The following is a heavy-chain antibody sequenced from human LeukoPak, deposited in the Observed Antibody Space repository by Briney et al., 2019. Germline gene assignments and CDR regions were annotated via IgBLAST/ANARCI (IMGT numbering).Heavy chain of an antibody. V-gene: IGHV3-23*01. D-gene: IGHD3-3*01. Sequence: GGTLRLSCAASGFTFSSYGMSWVRQAPGKGLEWASAISGSGGSTYYADSVKGRFTISRDNAKNTLYLQMNSLRAEDTAVYYCARDKLASTYYDFWSGPDVYYYYMDVWGKGTTVTVSS. CDR3: ARDKLASTYYDFWSGPDVYYYYMDV. CDR2: ISGSGGST. J-gene: IGHJ6*03. CDR1: GFTFSSYG.